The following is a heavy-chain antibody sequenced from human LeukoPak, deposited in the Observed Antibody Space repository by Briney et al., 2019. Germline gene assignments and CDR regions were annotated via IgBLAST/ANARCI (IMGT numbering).Heavy chain of an antibody. CDR3: ARSNYGSGSHPGDWFDP. Sequence: PSETLSLTCTVSGGSISSSNYYWGWIRQPPGKGLEWIGSMYYTGTTYYNPSLKSRVTISVDTSKNQFSLKLSSVTAADTAVYYCARSNYGSGSHPGDWFDPWGQGTLVTVSS. J-gene: IGHJ5*02. V-gene: IGHV4-39*07. CDR1: GGSISSSNYY. D-gene: IGHD3-10*01. CDR2: MYYTGTT.